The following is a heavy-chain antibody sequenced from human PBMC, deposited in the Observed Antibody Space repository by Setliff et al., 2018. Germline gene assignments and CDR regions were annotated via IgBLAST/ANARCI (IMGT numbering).Heavy chain of an antibody. J-gene: IGHJ6*03. V-gene: IGHV7-4-1*02. Sequence: ASVKVSCKASGYTFSTYAMNWVRQAPGQGLEWMGWINTNTGNPTYAQGFTGRFVFSLDTSVSTAYLQISSLKAEDTAVYYCASRGTSNGYYYYMAVWGKGTTVTVSS. CDR2: INTNTGNP. CDR1: GYTFSTYA. D-gene: IGHD3-16*01. CDR3: ASRGTSNGYYYYMAV.